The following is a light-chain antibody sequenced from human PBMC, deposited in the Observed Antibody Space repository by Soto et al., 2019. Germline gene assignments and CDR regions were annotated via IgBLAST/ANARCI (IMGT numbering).Light chain of an antibody. CDR2: KAS. CDR3: QQYDSYPLT. CDR1: QTISSW. Sequence: DIPMTQSPSTLSGSVGDRVTITCRASQTISSWLAWYQQKPGKAPKLLIYKASTLKSGVPSRFSGSGSGTDFTLTISSLQPEDFATYYCQQYDSYPLTFGGGTKVDIK. J-gene: IGKJ4*01. V-gene: IGKV1-5*03.